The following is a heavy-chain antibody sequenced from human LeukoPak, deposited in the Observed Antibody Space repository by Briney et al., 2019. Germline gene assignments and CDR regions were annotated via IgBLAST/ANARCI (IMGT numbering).Heavy chain of an antibody. V-gene: IGHV1-2*02. D-gene: IGHD3-10*01. J-gene: IGHJ4*02. Sequence: GASVKVSCKASGYIFTGCYMHWVRQAPGQGLEWMGWINPNSGGTNYAQKFQGRVTMTRDTSISTAYMELSRLKSDDTAVYYCARDFTVRGVLGYWGQGTLVTVSS. CDR1: GYIFTGCY. CDR3: ARDFTVRGVLGY. CDR2: INPNSGGT.